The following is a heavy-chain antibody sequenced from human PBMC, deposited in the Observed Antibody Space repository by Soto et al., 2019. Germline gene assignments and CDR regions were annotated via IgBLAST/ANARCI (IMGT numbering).Heavy chain of an antibody. CDR3: AKLGMLDY. Sequence: EVPLLESGGGLVQPGGSLRLSCAASGFTFNSYLMSWVRQAPGKGLEWVSTISGSGGNTYYADSVKGRFTISRDNSKNTLSLQMISLRAEDTAVYYCAKLGMLDYWGQGTLVTVSS. CDR1: GFTFNSYL. J-gene: IGHJ4*02. CDR2: ISGSGGNT. D-gene: IGHD3-16*01. V-gene: IGHV3-23*01.